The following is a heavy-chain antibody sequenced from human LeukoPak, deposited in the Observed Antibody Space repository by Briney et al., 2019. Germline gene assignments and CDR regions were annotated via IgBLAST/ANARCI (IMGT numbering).Heavy chain of an antibody. Sequence: PSETLSLTCGVSVGSINSGNWWTWVRQSPGKGLEWIGEIHHNGTRNYNPSLKSRVIISVDTSKNQFSLKLSSVTAADTAVYYCARQERSPYCSSTSCWPWYFDYWGQGTLVTVSS. D-gene: IGHD2-2*01. J-gene: IGHJ4*02. CDR1: VGSINSGNW. CDR3: ARQERSPYCSSTSCWPWYFDY. CDR2: IHHNGTR. V-gene: IGHV4/OR15-8*01.